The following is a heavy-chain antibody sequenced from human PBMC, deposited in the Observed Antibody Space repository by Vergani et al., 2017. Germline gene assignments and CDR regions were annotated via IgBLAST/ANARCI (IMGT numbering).Heavy chain of an antibody. CDR1: GYTFTSYD. V-gene: IGHV1-8*01. CDR2: MNPDSGNT. CDR3: ARDSDIVATMYYFDY. Sequence: QVQLVQSGAEVKKPGASVKVSCTTSGYTFTSYDINWVRQAAGQGLEWMGWMNPDSGNTGFALKFQGRVTMTRDSSISTAYMELSSLGSEDTALYYCARDSDIVATMYYFDYWGQGTLVTVSS. D-gene: IGHD5-12*01. J-gene: IGHJ4*02.